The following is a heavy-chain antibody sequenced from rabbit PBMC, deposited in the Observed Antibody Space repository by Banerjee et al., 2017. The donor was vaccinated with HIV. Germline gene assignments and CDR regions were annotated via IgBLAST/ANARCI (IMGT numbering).Heavy chain of an antibody. D-gene: IGHD6-1*01. CDR2: IYVGSSGST. CDR3: ARAGDYDYTYGYAGYPM. CDR1: GFSFSSSYW. V-gene: IGHV1S45*01. J-gene: IGHJ4*01. Sequence: QEQLVESGGGLVQPEGSLTLTCTASGFSFSSSYWICWVRQAPGKGLEWIACIYVGSSGSTYYASWAKGRFTISKTSSTTVTLQMTSLTAADTATYFCARAGDYDYTYGYAGYPMWGPGTSSPS.